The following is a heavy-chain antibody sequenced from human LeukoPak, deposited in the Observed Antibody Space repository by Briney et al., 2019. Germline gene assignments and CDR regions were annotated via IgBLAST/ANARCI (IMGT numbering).Heavy chain of an antibody. J-gene: IGHJ4*02. CDR2: VRYDESTK. CDR3: AKDVPAAYFDY. V-gene: IGHV3-30*02. D-gene: IGHD2-2*01. Sequence: GGSLRLSCTASGFTFSNYGMHWVRQAPGKGLEWVAFVRYDESTKFYADSVKGRFIISRDNSKTTLYLQMNSLRAEDTAVYYCAKDVPAAYFDYWGQGTLVTVSS. CDR1: GFTFSNYG.